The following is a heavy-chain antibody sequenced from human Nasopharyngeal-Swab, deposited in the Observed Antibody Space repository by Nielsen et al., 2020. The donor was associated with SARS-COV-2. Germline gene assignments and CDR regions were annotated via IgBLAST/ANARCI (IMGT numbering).Heavy chain of an antibody. Sequence: SETLSLTCTVSGDSISSYYWSWIRQPPGKGLEWIGYIYYSGSTNYNPSLKSRVTISVDTSKNQFSLKLSSVTAADTAVYYCARLPYDFWSGSRGAFDIWGQGTMVTVSS. J-gene: IGHJ3*02. CDR2: IYYSGST. CDR3: ARLPYDFWSGSRGAFDI. V-gene: IGHV4-59*08. D-gene: IGHD3-3*01. CDR1: GDSISSYY.